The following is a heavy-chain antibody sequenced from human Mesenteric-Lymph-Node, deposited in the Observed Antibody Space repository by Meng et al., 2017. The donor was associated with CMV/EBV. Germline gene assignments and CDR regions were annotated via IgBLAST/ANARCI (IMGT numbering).Heavy chain of an antibody. CDR1: GYTFSSYG. D-gene: IGHD3-10*01. CDR3: ARTITMEGMDV. J-gene: IGHJ6*02. V-gene: IGHV1-18*01. Sequence: ASVKVSCKASGYTFSSYGISWVRQAPGQGLEWMGWISAYNGNTNYAQKFQDRVTMTTDTSTSTAYMELRSPRSDDTAVYYCARTITMEGMDVWGQGTTVTVSS. CDR2: ISAYNGNT.